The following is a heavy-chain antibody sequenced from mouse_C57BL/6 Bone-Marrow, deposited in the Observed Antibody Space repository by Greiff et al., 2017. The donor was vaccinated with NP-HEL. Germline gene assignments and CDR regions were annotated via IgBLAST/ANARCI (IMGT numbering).Heavy chain of an antibody. Sequence: EVQLQESGPVLVKPGASVKMSCKASGYTFTDYYMNWVKQSHGKSLEWIGVINPYNGGTSYNQKFKGKATLTVDKSSSTAYMELNSLTSEDSAVYYCPRGYYYGSSYWYFDVWGTGTTVTVSS. D-gene: IGHD1-1*01. CDR2: INPYNGGT. CDR1: GYTFTDYY. CDR3: PRGYYYGSSYWYFDV. J-gene: IGHJ1*03. V-gene: IGHV1-19*01.